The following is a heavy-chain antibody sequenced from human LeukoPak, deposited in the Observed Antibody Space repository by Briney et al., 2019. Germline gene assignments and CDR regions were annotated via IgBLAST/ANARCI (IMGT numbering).Heavy chain of an antibody. D-gene: IGHD4-17*01. J-gene: IGHJ4*02. CDR2: ISAYNGNT. CDR3: AVGLGYGDCGGYYFDY. CDR1: GYTFTSYG. V-gene: IGHV1-18*01. Sequence: GASVKVSCKASGYTFTSYGISWVRQAPGQGLEWMGWISAYNGNTNYAQKLQGRVTMTTDTSTSTAYMELRSLRSDDTAVYYCAVGLGYGDCGGYYFDYWGQGTLVTVSS.